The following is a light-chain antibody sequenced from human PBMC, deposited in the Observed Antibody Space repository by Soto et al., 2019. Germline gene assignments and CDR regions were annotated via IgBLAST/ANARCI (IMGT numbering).Light chain of an antibody. CDR1: QSISSW. J-gene: IGKJ4*01. CDR3: QQYNSYPLT. V-gene: IGKV1-5*01. Sequence: GDRVTITCRASQSISSWLAWYQQKPGKAPKLLIYDASSLERGVPSRFSGSGSGTEFTLTISSLQPDDFATYYCQQYNSYPLTFGGGTKVEIK. CDR2: DAS.